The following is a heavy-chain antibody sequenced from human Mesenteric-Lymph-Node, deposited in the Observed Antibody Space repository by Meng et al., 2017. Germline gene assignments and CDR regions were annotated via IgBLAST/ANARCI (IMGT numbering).Heavy chain of an antibody. CDR3: ARTLRFLEWLLDY. V-gene: IGHV4-30-4*01. CDR2: IYNSGST. Sequence: QVQLQESGPGLVKPSQTLSLTCTVSGGSISSGDYYWSWIRQPPGKGLEWIGYIYNSGSTYYNPSLKSRVTISVDTSKNQFSLKLSSVTAADTAVYYCARTLRFLEWLLDYWGQGTLVTVSS. CDR1: GGSISSGDYY. D-gene: IGHD3-3*01. J-gene: IGHJ4*02.